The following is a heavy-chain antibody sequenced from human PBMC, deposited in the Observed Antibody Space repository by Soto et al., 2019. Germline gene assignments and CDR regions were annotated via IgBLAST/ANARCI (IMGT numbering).Heavy chain of an antibody. V-gene: IGHV4-31*03. CDR3: ARGQGVSYCDS. D-gene: IGHD2-8*01. J-gene: IGHJ4*02. CDR1: GGSINSGAYY. CDR2: IHFSGST. Sequence: PSETLSLTCTLSGGSINSGAYYWNWIRQHPGKGLEWIGYIHFSGSTYYNPSLKSRVAISTDTSNNQFSLRLGSVTAADTAVYYCARGQGVSYCDSWGQGALVTVGS.